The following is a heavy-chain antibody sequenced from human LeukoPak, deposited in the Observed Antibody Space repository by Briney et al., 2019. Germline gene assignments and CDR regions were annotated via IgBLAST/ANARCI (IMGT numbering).Heavy chain of an antibody. J-gene: IGHJ4*02. D-gene: IGHD3/OR15-3a*01. Sequence: SETLSLTCTVSGGSISNYYWSWLRQPAGKGLEWIGRISTSGRINYNPSLKSRVTMSADTSKNQFSLKLSSVTAADTAVYYCARAGITRTLPFCDYWGQGTLVTVSS. V-gene: IGHV4-4*07. CDR3: ARAGITRTLPFCDY. CDR2: ISTSGRI. CDR1: GGSISNYY.